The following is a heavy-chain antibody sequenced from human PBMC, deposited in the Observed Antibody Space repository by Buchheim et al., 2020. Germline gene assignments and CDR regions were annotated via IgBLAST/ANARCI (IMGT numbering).Heavy chain of an antibody. J-gene: IGHJ4*02. D-gene: IGHD6-13*01. CDR2: ISYDGSNK. CDR1: GFTFSSYG. CDR3: AKPLVNSSWFPDY. Sequence: QVQLVESGGGVVQPGRSLRLSCAASGFTFSSYGMHWVRQAPGKGLEWVAVISYDGSNKYYADSVKGRFTISRANSKNTLYLQMNSLRAEDTAVYYCAKPLVNSSWFPDYWGQGTL. V-gene: IGHV3-30*18.